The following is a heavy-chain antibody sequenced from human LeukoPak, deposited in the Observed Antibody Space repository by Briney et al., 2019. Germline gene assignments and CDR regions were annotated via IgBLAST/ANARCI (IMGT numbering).Heavy chain of an antibody. V-gene: IGHV1-24*01. CDR3: ARDIISSGWLDY. Sequence: AASVKVSCKVSGYTLTELSMHWVRQAPGKGLEWMGGFDPEDGETIYAQKFQGRVTMTEDTSTDTAYMELSSLRSEDTAVYYCARDIISSGWLDYWGQGTLVTVSS. D-gene: IGHD6-19*01. J-gene: IGHJ4*02. CDR2: FDPEDGET. CDR1: GYTLTELS.